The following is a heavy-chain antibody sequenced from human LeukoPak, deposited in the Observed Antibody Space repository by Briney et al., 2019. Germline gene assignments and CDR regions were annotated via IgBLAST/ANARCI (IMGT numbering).Heavy chain of an antibody. CDR3: AKGSSNWRDYYYFDY. CDR2: ISDSGGST. Sequence: PGGSLRLSCAASGFTFSNYAVSWVRQAPGKGLAWVSAISDSGGSTQYADSVKGRFIISRDNSKNTLYLQMNSLRVEDTAVYYCAKGSSNWRDYYYFDYWGQGTLVTVSS. V-gene: IGHV3-23*01. J-gene: IGHJ4*02. D-gene: IGHD6-13*01. CDR1: GFTFSNYA.